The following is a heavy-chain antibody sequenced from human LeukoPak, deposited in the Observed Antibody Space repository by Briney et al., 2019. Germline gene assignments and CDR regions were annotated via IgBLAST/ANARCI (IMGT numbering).Heavy chain of an antibody. J-gene: IGHJ4*02. CDR3: ATSNDAKIAPFDH. CDR2: INTKGET. CDR1: GVSMSAYQ. V-gene: IGHV4-4*09. Sequence: SETLSLTCTVSGVSMSAYQWSWVRQSPEKGLEWIGCINTKGETSYNPSLKSRATTSVDTSKSQFSLRLTSVTAADTAVYYCATSNDAKIAPFDHWGQGAPVTVSS. D-gene: IGHD2-21*01.